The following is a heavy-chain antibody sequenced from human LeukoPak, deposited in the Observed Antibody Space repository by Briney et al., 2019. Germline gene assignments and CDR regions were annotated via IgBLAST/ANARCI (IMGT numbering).Heavy chain of an antibody. CDR1: GFTFSSYE. CDR2: ISSSGSTI. Sequence: PGGSLRLSCAASGFTFSSYEMNWVRQAPGKGLEWVSYISSSGSTIYYADSVKGRFTISRDSSKVYLQMNSLRAEDTAVYYCAKDIGFGSDGDAFYMWGQGTMVTVSS. V-gene: IGHV3-48*03. J-gene: IGHJ3*02. D-gene: IGHD3-10*01. CDR3: AKDIGFGSDGDAFYM.